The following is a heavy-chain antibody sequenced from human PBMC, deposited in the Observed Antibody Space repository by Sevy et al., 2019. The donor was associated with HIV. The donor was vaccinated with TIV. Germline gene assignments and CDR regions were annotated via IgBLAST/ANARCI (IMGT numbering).Heavy chain of an antibody. CDR1: GFTFSSYT. CDR2: ISGSGGSR. Sequence: EGSLRLSCAASGFTFSSYTMSWVRQAPGKGLEWVSAISGSGGSRYYADSVKGRFIISRDNSKNTLYLQMNSLRAEDTAVYYCAKDPYYYDSSGYPDVYFDLWGRGTLVTVSS. V-gene: IGHV3-23*01. J-gene: IGHJ2*01. D-gene: IGHD3-22*01. CDR3: AKDPYYYDSSGYPDVYFDL.